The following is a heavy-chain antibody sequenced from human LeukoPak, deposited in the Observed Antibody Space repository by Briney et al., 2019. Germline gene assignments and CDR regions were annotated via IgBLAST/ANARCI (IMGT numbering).Heavy chain of an antibody. CDR2: IYYSGST. Sequence: PSETLSLTCRVSGGSISSYYWSWIRQPPGKGLEWIGYIYYSGSTNYNPSLKSRVTISVDTSKNQFSLKLSSVTAADTAVYYCAREGRAGIDAFDIWGQGTMVTVSS. J-gene: IGHJ3*02. CDR3: AREGRAGIDAFDI. CDR1: GGSISSYY. V-gene: IGHV4-59*01.